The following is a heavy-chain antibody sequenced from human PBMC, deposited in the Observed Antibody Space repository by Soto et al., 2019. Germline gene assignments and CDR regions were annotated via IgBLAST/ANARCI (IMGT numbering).Heavy chain of an antibody. CDR3: VTRFTAVATARFDY. V-gene: IGHV3-15*04. CDR2: IDSKIDADKT. J-gene: IGHJ4*02. Sequence: EVQLVESGGGLVKPGWSLRLSCTASGFTFSKAYMNWVRQAPGKGLEWVGQIDSKIDADKTDLAAPVKGRFTLSRDDSKNTVYLQMNGLEIEDTAMYYCVTRFTAVATARFDYWGQGTLVTVSS. D-gene: IGHD2-21*02. CDR1: GFTFSKAY.